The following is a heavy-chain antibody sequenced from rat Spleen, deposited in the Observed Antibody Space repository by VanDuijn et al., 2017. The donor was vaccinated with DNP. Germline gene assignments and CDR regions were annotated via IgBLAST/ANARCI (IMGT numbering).Heavy chain of an antibody. CDR2: ISYSGST. V-gene: IGHV3-1*01. J-gene: IGHJ3*01. Sequence: EVQLQESGPGLVEPSQSLSLTCSVTGYSITSCCRWTWIRKFPGNKMEWVGHISYSGSTTYNPSLKSRISITRDTSKNQFFLQLNSVTTEDTAIYFCTRDWSRGPLAYWGQGTLVTVSS. D-gene: IGHD4-3*01. CDR1: GYSITSCC. CDR3: TRDWSRGPLAY.